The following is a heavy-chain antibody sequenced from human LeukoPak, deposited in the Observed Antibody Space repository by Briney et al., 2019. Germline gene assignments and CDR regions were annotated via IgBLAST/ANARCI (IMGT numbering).Heavy chain of an antibody. Sequence: GVSLRLSCAASGFTFSSYGMHWVRQAPGKGLEWVAVIWYDGSNKYYADSVKGRFTISRDNSKNTLYLQMNSLRAEDTAVYYCARESYYDSSGLDYWGQGTLVTVSS. CDR3: ARESYYDSSGLDY. J-gene: IGHJ4*02. CDR2: IWYDGSNK. V-gene: IGHV3-33*01. D-gene: IGHD3-22*01. CDR1: GFTFSSYG.